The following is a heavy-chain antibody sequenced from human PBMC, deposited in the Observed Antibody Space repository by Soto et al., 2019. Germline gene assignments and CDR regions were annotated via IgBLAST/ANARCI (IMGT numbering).Heavy chain of an antibody. V-gene: IGHV1-3*04. CDR1: GYTFTYYP. D-gene: IGHD2-15*01. J-gene: IGHJ5*01. CDR3: ARENLCGDRCYDNCFDA. CDR2: INIGNGNT. Sequence: ASVKVSCKASGYTFTYYPIHWVRQAPGQRLEWMGWINIGNGNTASSQKFQDRVTITRETSASTAYMELTSLRSEDTAVYYCARENLCGDRCYDNCFDAWGQGTLVTVSS.